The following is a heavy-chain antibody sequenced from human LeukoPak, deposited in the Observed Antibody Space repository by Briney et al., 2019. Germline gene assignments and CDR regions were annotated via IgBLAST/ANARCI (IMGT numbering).Heavy chain of an antibody. Sequence: GGSLRLSCAASGFTFSSNWMSWVRQAPGKGLEWVANIRQDGSEKYYVDSVKGRFTISRDNAKNSLYLQMNSLRAEDTAVYYCARGSAWERGSYDYWGQGTLVTVSS. CDR2: IRQDGSEK. CDR3: ARGSAWERGSYDY. CDR1: GFTFSSNW. V-gene: IGHV3-7*02. D-gene: IGHD1-26*01. J-gene: IGHJ4*02.